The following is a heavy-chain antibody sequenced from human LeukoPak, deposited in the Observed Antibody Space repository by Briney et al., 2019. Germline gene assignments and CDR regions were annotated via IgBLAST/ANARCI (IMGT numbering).Heavy chain of an antibody. CDR1: EFTFSSYW. CDR3: ARIGRYSNGRYYFDS. V-gene: IGHV3-7*01. J-gene: IGHJ4*02. Sequence: AGGSLRLSCAASEFTFSSYWMSWARQAPGGGLEWVANIQQDGSEKYYVDSVKGRFTISRDNAKNSLYVQMNGLRAEDTAVYYCARIGRYSNGRYYFDSWGQGTLVTVSS. CDR2: IQQDGSEK. D-gene: IGHD6-25*01.